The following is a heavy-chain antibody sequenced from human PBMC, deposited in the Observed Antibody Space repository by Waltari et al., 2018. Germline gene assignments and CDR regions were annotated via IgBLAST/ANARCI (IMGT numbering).Heavy chain of an antibody. V-gene: IGHV4-39*01. CDR1: GGSIRHSSCY. CDR2: IYYSGST. Sequence: QLHLQESGPGLVKPSETLYLTCSVSGGSIRHSSCYWGWFRQPPGEGLEWIGSIYYSGSTYYNPSLKSRVTISVDTSKNQFSLKLTSVTAADTAVYSCARHGTLTNLGHYWGQGTLVTVSS. CDR3: ARHGTLTNLGHY. J-gene: IGHJ4*02. D-gene: IGHD1-1*01.